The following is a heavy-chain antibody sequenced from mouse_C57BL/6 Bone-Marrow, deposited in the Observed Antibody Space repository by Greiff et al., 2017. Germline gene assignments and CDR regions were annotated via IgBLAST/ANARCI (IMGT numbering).Heavy chain of an antibody. J-gene: IGHJ1*03. CDR2: INSDGGSP. D-gene: IGHD1-1*01. CDR3: ARHGGYDGSSYWYFDV. V-gene: IGHV5-2*01. CDR1: EYEFPSHD. Sequence: VQLKESGGGLVQPGESLKLSCESNEYEFPSHDMSWVRKTPEKRLELVAAINSDGGSPYYPDTMERRFIISRDNTKKTLYLQMSSLRSEDTAWYYCARHGGYDGSSYWYFDVWGTGTTVTVSS.